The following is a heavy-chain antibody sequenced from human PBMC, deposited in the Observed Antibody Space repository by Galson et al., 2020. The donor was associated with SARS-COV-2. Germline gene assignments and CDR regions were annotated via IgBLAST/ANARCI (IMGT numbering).Heavy chain of an antibody. CDR3: ATYSVVVVAPTPLRADY. CDR1: GYSISSGYF. CDR2: IYHSGST. V-gene: IGHV4-38-2*02. D-gene: IGHD2-15*01. J-gene: IGHJ4*02. Sequence: SPTISLTCTVSGYSISSGYFWGWIRQPPGKGLEWMGSIYHSGSTYYNPSLKSRVTISVDTSKNQFSLKLSSVTAADTAVYYCATYSVVVVAPTPLRADYWGQGTLVTVSS.